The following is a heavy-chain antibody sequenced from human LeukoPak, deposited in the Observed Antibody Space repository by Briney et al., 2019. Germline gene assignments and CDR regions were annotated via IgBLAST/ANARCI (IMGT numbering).Heavy chain of an antibody. CDR1: GGSISSSSYY. Sequence: SETLSLTCTVSGGSISSSSYYWGWIRQPPGKGLEWIGSIYYSGSTYYNPSLKSRVTISVDTSKNQFSLKLSSMTAADTAVYYRAGHEQWLVHWDCWGQGTLVTVSS. CDR3: AGHEQWLVHWDC. CDR2: IYYSGST. V-gene: IGHV4-39*01. D-gene: IGHD6-19*01. J-gene: IGHJ4*02.